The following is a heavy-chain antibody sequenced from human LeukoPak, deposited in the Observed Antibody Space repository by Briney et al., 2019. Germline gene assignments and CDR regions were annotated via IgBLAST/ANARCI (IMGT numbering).Heavy chain of an antibody. V-gene: IGHV4-59*01. Sequence: SETLSLTCTISGGSISSYYWSWIRQPPGKGLEWIGYIYYSGSTNYNPSLKSRVTISVDTSKNQFSLKLSSVTAADTAVYYCAREGDSSGWYFDYWGQGTLVTVSS. CDR1: GGSISSYY. J-gene: IGHJ4*02. CDR3: AREGDSSGWYFDY. D-gene: IGHD6-19*01. CDR2: IYYSGST.